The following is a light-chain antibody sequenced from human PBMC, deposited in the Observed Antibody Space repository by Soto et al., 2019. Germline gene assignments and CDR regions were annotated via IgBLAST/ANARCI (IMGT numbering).Light chain of an antibody. CDR1: QSVSSSY. CDR2: AAS. V-gene: IGKV3-20*01. CDR3: QQYGSSPQT. J-gene: IGKJ1*01. Sequence: EIVLTQSPGTLSLSPGERATLSCRASQSVSSSYLAWYQQKPGQAPRLLIYAASRRATGIPDRFSGSGSGTDFTLTISRLEPEDFAVYFCQQYGSSPQTFGQGTKVEIK.